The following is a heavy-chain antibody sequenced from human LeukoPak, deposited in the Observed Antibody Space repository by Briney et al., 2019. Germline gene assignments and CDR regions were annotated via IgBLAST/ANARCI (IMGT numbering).Heavy chain of an antibody. CDR2: ITTNGRST. D-gene: IGHD6-19*01. J-gene: IGHJ4*02. Sequence: GGSLRLSCGATGFTISSYWMHWVRQAPGRGLEWVSAITTNGRSTYYADSVKGRFTISRDNSRNTLYLQMNSLRPEDRAVYFCAKERLGYFDYWGQGALVTVSS. V-gene: IGHV3-23*01. CDR3: AKERLGYFDY. CDR1: GFTISSYW.